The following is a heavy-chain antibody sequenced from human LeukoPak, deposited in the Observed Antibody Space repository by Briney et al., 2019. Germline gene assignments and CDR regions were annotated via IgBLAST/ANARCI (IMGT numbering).Heavy chain of an antibody. CDR2: INGNGGGS. D-gene: IGHD4-23*01. J-gene: IGHJ3*02. CDR3: ARGTEDYGGSPDATISPPFAI. Sequence: GGSLRLSCAASGFTFSDHAMSWVRQAPAKGLEWVSSINGNGGGSYYIDSVKGRFTIYTDNSKTTLYLKLNSLRAEDTAVYYCARGTEDYGGSPDATISPPFAIWGQGTMVTVST. CDR1: GFTFSDHA. V-gene: IGHV3-23*01.